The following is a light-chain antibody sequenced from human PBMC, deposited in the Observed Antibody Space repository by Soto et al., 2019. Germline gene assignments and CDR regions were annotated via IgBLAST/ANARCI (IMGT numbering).Light chain of an antibody. CDR2: AAT. V-gene: IGKV3-15*01. CDR3: QQYNNWPPYT. J-gene: IGKJ2*01. Sequence: EIVMTQSQATLSVSPGERATLSCRASQSVNNKLAWYQQKPGQAPRILIYAATTRATGIPARFSGSGSGTEFTLTISSLQSEDFAVYYCQQYNNWPPYTFGQGTKLEIK. CDR1: QSVNNK.